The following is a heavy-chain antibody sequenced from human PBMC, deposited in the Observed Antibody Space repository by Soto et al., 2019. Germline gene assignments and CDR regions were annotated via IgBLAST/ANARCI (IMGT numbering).Heavy chain of an antibody. Sequence: GGSLRLSCAASGFTFSTYAMSWVRQAPGKGPEWVSAISGSGGTTYYADSVKGRFTLSRDNSKDTLYLQMNSLRAEDTALYFCAKHLSGSDLFDNGGQGTQVTVSS. CDR3: AKHLSGSDLFDN. CDR2: ISGSGGTT. CDR1: GFTFSTYA. V-gene: IGHV3-23*01. J-gene: IGHJ4*02. D-gene: IGHD1-26*01.